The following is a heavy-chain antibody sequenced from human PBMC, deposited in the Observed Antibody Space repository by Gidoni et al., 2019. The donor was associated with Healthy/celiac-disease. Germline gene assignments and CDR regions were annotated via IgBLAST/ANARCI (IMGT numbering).Heavy chain of an antibody. V-gene: IGHV3-9*01. D-gene: IGHD6-19*01. CDR1: GFPFDDYA. CDR3: AKDIRSRIAVAVD. J-gene: IGHJ4*02. Sequence: EVQLVESGGGLVQPSRSLILSCAASGFPFDDYAMHWVRQAPGKGLEWGSGISWNSGSIGYADSVKGRFTISRDNAKNSLYLQMNSLRAEDTALYYCAKDIRSRIAVAVDWSQGTLVTVSS. CDR2: ISWNSGSI.